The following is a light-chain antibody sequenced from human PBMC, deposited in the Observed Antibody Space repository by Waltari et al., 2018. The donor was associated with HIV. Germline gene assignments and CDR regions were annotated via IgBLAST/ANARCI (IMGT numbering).Light chain of an antibody. Sequence: DIRMTQTPSTLSAAVRDTVTITCRASQNIGTSLAWYQQKSGKAPALLIYQASTLQHGVSSRFSGSGSGTEFTLTITSLQRDDFATYFCQQYETYYTFGQGSRLEMK. CDR2: QAS. CDR3: QQYETYYT. J-gene: IGKJ2*01. V-gene: IGKV1-5*03. CDR1: QNIGTS.